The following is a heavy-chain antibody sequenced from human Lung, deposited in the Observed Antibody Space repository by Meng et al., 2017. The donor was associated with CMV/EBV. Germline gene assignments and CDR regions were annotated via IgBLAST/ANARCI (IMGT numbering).Heavy chain of an antibody. CDR3: ASFPPPGKQWLVTDY. CDR2: IYHSGST. Sequence: QGRRRRSGPGLVKPSGTLSLTCAVSGGSISSSNWWSWVRQPPGKGLEWIGEIYHSGSTNYNPSLKSRVTISVDKSKNQFSLKLSSVTAADTAVYYCASFPPPGKQWLVTDYWGQGTLVTVSS. J-gene: IGHJ4*02. D-gene: IGHD6-19*01. CDR1: GGSISSSNW. V-gene: IGHV4-4*02.